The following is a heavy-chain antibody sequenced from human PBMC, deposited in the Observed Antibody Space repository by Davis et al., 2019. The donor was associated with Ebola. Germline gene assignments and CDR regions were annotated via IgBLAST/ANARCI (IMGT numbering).Heavy chain of an antibody. CDR2: IIPIFGTA. CDR3: ARDGRYPYYMDV. J-gene: IGHJ6*03. Sequence: SVKVSCKASGGTFSSYAISWVRQAPGQGLEWMGGIIPIFGTANYAQKFQGRVTITADESTSTAYMELSSLRSEDTAVYYCARDGRYPYYMDVWGKGTTVTVSS. CDR1: GGTFSSYA. D-gene: IGHD2-15*01. V-gene: IGHV1-69*13.